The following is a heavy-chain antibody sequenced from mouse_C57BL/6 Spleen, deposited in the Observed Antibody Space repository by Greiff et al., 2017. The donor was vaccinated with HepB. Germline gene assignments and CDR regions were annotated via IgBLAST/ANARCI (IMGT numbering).Heavy chain of an antibody. CDR1: GYAFSSYW. D-gene: IGHD1-1*01. J-gene: IGHJ4*01. CDR2: IYPGDGDT. Sequence: VQLQQSGAELVKPGASVKISCKASGYAFSSYWMNWVKQRPGKGLEWIGQIYPGDGDTNYNGKFKGKATLTADKSSSTAYMQLSSLTSEDSAVYFCARSPYYYGSSHYAMDYWGQGTSVTVSS. V-gene: IGHV1-80*01. CDR3: ARSPYYYGSSHYAMDY.